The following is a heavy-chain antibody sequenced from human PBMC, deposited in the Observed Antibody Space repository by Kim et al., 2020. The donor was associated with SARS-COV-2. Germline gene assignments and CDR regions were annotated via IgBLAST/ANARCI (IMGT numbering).Heavy chain of an antibody. J-gene: IGHJ6*02. D-gene: IGHD1-1*01. CDR2: IYHSGST. Sequence: SETLSLTCAVSGGSISSSNWWSWVRQPPGKGLEWIGEIYHSGSTNYNPSLKSRVTISVDKSKNQFSLKLSSVTAADTAVYYCARARRAGERYYYYGMDVWGQGTTVTVSS. CDR1: GGSISSSNW. CDR3: ARARRAGERYYYYGMDV. V-gene: IGHV4-4*02.